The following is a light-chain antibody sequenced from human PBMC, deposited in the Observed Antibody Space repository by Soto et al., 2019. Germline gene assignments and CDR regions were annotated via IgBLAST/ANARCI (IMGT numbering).Light chain of an antibody. V-gene: IGLV1-44*01. CDR1: RSNIGRNT. J-gene: IGLJ2*01. CDR2: TSN. Sequence: QSVLTQPPSASGTPGQTVTISCSGSRSNIGRNTLNWYQQLPGTAPKLLISTSNQRPSGVRDRFSGSKSGTSASLAISGLQSDDEADYYCAAWEDSLNVVVFGGGTKLTVL. CDR3: AAWEDSLNVVV.